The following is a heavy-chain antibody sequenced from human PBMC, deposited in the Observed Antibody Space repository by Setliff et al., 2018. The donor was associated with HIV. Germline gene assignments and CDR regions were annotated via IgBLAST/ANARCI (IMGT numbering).Heavy chain of an antibody. V-gene: IGHV4-4*09. J-gene: IGHJ4*03. D-gene: IGHD2-15*01. Sequence: NPSETLSLTCTVSGGSISSYYWSWIRQPPGKGLEWIGYIYTSGSVNNNPSVNSRVTISVDTSKNQFSLKLVSVTAADTAMYYCAREHCSGGSCNCFDIGGQGTLVTVAS. CDR1: GGSISSYY. CDR3: AREHCSGGSCNCFDI. CDR2: IYTSGSV.